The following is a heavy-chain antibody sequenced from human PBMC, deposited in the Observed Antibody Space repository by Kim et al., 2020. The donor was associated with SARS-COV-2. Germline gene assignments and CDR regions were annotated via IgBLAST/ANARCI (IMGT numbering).Heavy chain of an antibody. CDR3: ARVATLYYYDSSGSPHFDY. V-gene: IGHV1-3*01. D-gene: IGHD3-22*01. CDR1: GYTFTSYA. Sequence: ASVKVSCKASGYTFTSYAMHWVRQAPGQRLEWMGWINAGNGNTKYSQKFQGRVTITRDTSASTAYMELSSLRSEDTAVYYCARVATLYYYDSSGSPHFDYWGQGTLVTVSS. CDR2: INAGNGNT. J-gene: IGHJ4*02.